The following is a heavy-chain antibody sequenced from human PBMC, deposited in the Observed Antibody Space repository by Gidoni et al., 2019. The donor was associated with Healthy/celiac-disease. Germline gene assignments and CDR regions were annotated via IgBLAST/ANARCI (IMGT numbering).Heavy chain of an antibody. CDR2: IYPGDSDT. CDR3: ARRAVVRHGKDGYNREYYFDY. V-gene: IGHV5-51*01. Sequence: VQLVQSGAEVKKPGESLKISCKGSGYSFTSYWTGWVRQMPGTGLEWMGLIYPGDSDTRYSQSFQGQVTISADKSISTAYLQWSSLKASDTAMYYCARRAVVRHGKDGYNREYYFDYWGQGTLVTVSS. CDR1: GYSFTSYW. J-gene: IGHJ4*02. D-gene: IGHD2-21*01.